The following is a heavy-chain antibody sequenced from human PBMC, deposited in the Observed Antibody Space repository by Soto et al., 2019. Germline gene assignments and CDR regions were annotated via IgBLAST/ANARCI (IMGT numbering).Heavy chain of an antibody. Sequence: ASVKVSCKAAGYTFTSYGISWVRQAPGQGLEWMGWISAYNGNTNYAQKLQGRVTMTTDTSTSTAYMELRSLRSDDTALYYCARDRELRVLEWLSPEPNWFDPWGQGTLVTVS. D-gene: IGHD3-3*01. V-gene: IGHV1-18*01. CDR1: GYTFTSYG. J-gene: IGHJ5*02. CDR2: ISAYNGNT. CDR3: ARDRELRVLEWLSPEPNWFDP.